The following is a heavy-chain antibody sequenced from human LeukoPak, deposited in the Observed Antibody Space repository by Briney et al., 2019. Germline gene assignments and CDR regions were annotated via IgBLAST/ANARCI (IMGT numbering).Heavy chain of an antibody. V-gene: IGHV3-23*01. J-gene: IGHJ4*02. CDR3: AKDGGIYPAWYFDY. Sequence: QPGGSPRLSCAASGFPFSTYAMTWVRQAPGKGLEWVSTLSDSGSLIYYADSVKGRFTISRDNSKNTVYLQVNSLRADDTAVYYCAKDGGIYPAWYFDYWGQGTLVTVSS. CDR2: LSDSGSLI. CDR1: GFPFSTYA. D-gene: IGHD1-26*01.